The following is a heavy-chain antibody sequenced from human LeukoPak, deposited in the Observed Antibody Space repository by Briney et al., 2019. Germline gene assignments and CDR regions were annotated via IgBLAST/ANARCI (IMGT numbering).Heavy chain of an antibody. Sequence: GGSLRLSXAASRFTFDDYAMHWVRQAPGKGIEWVSLISGNGYRTYYADSVKGRFTISRDNRKNSLYLQMNSLRTEDTALYYCAKGSVDTAMATDYWGQGTLVSVSS. D-gene: IGHD5-18*01. V-gene: IGHV3-43*02. CDR1: RFTFDDYA. CDR2: ISGNGYRT. J-gene: IGHJ4*02. CDR3: AKGSVDTAMATDY.